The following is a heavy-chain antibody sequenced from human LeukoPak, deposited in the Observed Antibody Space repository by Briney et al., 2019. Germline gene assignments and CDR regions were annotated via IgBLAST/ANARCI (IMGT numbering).Heavy chain of an antibody. J-gene: IGHJ5*02. CDR2: ISSSGSTS. Sequence: PGGSLRLSCAASGFTFSTYNMNWVRQAPGKGLEWISYISSSGSTSIYADSVRGRLSISRDNAKNSLYLQMNSLRAEDTAVYYCARYELLWIQGFDPWGQGTLVTVSS. D-gene: IGHD3-10*01. V-gene: IGHV3-48*01. CDR1: GFTFSTYN. CDR3: ARYELLWIQGFDP.